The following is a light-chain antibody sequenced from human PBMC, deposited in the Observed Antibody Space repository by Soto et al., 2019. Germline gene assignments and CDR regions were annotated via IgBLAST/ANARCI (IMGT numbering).Light chain of an antibody. Sequence: QSVLTQPPSVSGAPGERVAISCTGSSSNVGAGYDVHWYQQLPGTAPKLLIYNNNNRPSGVPDRFSGSRSGTSASLAITGLQADDEAEYHCQSYDSSLGGVVFGGGTKVTVL. J-gene: IGLJ3*02. CDR2: NNN. V-gene: IGLV1-40*01. CDR1: SSNVGAGYD. CDR3: QSYDSSLGGVV.